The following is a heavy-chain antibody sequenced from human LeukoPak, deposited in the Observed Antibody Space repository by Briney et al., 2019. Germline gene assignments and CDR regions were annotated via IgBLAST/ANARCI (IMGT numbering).Heavy chain of an antibody. D-gene: IGHD3-22*01. J-gene: IGHJ4*02. Sequence: SVKVSCKASGGTFNSYTISWVRQAPGQGLEWMGRIIPILGIANYAQKFQGRVTITADKSTSTAYMELSSLRSEDTAVYYCAREGDSSGYYYDYWGQRTLVTVSS. V-gene: IGHV1-69*04. CDR1: GGTFNSYT. CDR3: AREGDSSGYYYDY. CDR2: IIPILGIA.